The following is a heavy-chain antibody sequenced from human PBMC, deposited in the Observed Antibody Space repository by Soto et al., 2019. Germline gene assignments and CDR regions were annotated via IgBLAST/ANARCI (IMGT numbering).Heavy chain of an antibody. CDR3: AKDPGVWAGTTPFDY. CDR1: GLTFRSYP. J-gene: IGHJ4*02. D-gene: IGHD1-7*01. CDR2: ISGSGGST. Sequence: VGSLKLSCAASGLTFRSYPLTGSPKPPGKGLEWVSAISGSGGSTYYADSVKGRFTISRDNSKNTLYLQMNSLRAEDTAVYYCAKDPGVWAGTTPFDYWGQGTLVTVSS. V-gene: IGHV3-23*01.